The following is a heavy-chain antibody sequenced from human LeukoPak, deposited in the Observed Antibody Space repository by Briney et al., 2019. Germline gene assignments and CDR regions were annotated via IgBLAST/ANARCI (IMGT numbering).Heavy chain of an antibody. D-gene: IGHD3-22*01. V-gene: IGHV1-2*02. CDR1: GYTFTGYY. CDR2: INPNSGGT. CDR3: ARDSSGYYPHYFDY. J-gene: IGHJ4*02. Sequence: ASVEVSCKASGYTFTGYYMHWVRQAPGQGLEWMGWINPNSGGTNYAQKFQGRVTMTRDTSISTAYMELSRLRSDDTAVYYCARDSSGYYPHYFDYWGQGTLVTVSS.